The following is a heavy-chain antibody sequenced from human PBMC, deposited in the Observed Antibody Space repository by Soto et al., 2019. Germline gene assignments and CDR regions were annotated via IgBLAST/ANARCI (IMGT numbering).Heavy chain of an antibody. D-gene: IGHD5-12*01. V-gene: IGHV4-59*01. CDR2: IYYSGST. CDR3: ARDLVGYSGYVPFDY. J-gene: IGHJ4*02. CDR1: GGSISSYY. Sequence: SETLSLTCTVSGGSISSYYWSWLRQPPGKGLEWIGYIYYSGSTNYNPSLQGRVTMTTDTSTSTAYMELRSLRSDDTAVYYCARDLVGYSGYVPFDYWGQGTLVTVSS.